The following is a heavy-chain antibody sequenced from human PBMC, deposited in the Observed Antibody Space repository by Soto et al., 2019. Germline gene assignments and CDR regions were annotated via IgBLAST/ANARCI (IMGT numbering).Heavy chain of an antibody. CDR2: IYDSESA. Sequence: QVQLQESGPGLVKPSQTLSLTCSVSGESISSGGYYWSWIRHHPGKGLEWIGYIYDSESAYYNPSLKRRVTISIDTSKNHCAMRLSSVTAADTAVYYCARASSSSSAADYWGQGTLATVSS. CDR3: ARASSSSSAADY. J-gene: IGHJ4*02. D-gene: IGHD6-6*01. CDR1: GESISSGGYY. V-gene: IGHV4-31*03.